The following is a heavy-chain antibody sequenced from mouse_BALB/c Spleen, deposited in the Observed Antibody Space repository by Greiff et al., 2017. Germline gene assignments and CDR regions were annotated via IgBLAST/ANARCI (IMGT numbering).Heavy chain of an antibody. CDR3: ASPYYGSSYWYFDV. CDR2: INPSTGYT. Sequence: VKLQQSGAELAKPGASVKMSCKASGYTFTSYWMHWVKQRPGQGLEWIGYINPSTGYTEYNQKFKDKATLTADKSSSTAYMQLSSLTSEDSAVYYCASPYYGSSYWYFDVWGAGTTVTVSS. D-gene: IGHD1-1*01. V-gene: IGHV1-7*01. CDR1: GYTFTSYW. J-gene: IGHJ1*01.